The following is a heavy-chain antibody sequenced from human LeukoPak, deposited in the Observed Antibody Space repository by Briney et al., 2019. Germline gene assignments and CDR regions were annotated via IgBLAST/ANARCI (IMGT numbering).Heavy chain of an antibody. CDR1: GFTFSSYA. J-gene: IGHJ4*02. CDR2: ISYDGSNK. Sequence: PGGSLRLSCAASGFTFSSYAMHWVRQAPGKGLEWVAVISYDGSNKYYADSVKGRFTISRDNSKNTLYLQMNSLRAEDTAVYYCAREIRFLEWRSGFDYWGQGTLVTVSS. CDR3: AREIRFLEWRSGFDY. V-gene: IGHV3-30-3*01. D-gene: IGHD3-3*01.